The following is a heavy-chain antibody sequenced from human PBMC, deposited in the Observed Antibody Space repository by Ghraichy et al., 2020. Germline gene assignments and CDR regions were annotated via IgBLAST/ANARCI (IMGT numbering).Heavy chain of an antibody. CDR1: GGSISSSSYY. CDR3: ARHSYDFWSGYGWFDP. D-gene: IGHD3-3*01. CDR2: IYYSGST. Sequence: SETLSLTCTVSGGSISSSSYYWGWIRQPPGKGMEWIGSIYYSGSTYYNPSLKSRVTISVDTSKNQFSLKLSPVTAADTAVYYCARHSYDFWSGYGWFDPWGQGTLVTVSS. J-gene: IGHJ5*02. V-gene: IGHV4-39*01.